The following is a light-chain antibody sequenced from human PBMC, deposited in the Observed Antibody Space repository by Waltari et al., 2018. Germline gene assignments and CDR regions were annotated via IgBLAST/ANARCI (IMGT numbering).Light chain of an antibody. J-gene: IGLJ1*01. Sequence: QSALTQPPSASGSPGQSVTISCTGTSSDVGAYNYVSWYQQYPGKAPKLMIYEVNKRASGLPACCSASKSGNSASLTVSGLQAEDEADYYCSSYAGNNNCVFGTGTKVTVL. CDR1: SSDVGAYNY. CDR2: EVN. V-gene: IGLV2-8*01. CDR3: SSYAGNNNCV.